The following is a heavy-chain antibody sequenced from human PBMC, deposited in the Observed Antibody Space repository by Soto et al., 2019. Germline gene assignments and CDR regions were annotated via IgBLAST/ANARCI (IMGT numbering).Heavy chain of an antibody. V-gene: IGHV1-8*01. Sequence: VSVKVSCKASGYIFTSYDIYWARQATGQGLEWMGWMNPNSGNTGYAQKFQGRVTITADKSTSTAYMELSSLRSEDTAVYYCARDPQDYYDSSRFDYWGQGTLVTVSS. CDR1: GYIFTSYD. D-gene: IGHD3-22*01. CDR2: MNPNSGNT. J-gene: IGHJ4*02. CDR3: ARDPQDYYDSSRFDY.